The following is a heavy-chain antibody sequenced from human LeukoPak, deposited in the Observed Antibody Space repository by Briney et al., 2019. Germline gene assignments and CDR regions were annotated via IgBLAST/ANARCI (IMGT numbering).Heavy chain of an antibody. CDR2: MSPNSGNT. J-gene: IGHJ4*02. D-gene: IGHD3-10*01. V-gene: IGHV1-8*03. Sequence: GASVKVSCKASGGTFSSYAISWVRQAPGQGLEWMGWMSPNSGNTGYAQKFQGRVTVTRDTSISTAYMELSSLRSEDTAVYYCARGTPNYYGSGTPRGFDYWGQGTLVTVSS. CDR3: ARGTPNYYGSGTPRGFDY. CDR1: GGTFSSYA.